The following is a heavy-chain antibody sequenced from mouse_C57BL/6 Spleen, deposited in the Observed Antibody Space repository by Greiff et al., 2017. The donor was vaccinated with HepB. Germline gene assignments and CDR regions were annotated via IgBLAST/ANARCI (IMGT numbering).Heavy chain of an antibody. D-gene: IGHD3-2*02. V-gene: IGHV2-5*01. CDR1: GFSLTSYG. CDR2: IWRGGST. CDR3: AKKTAQVYYAMDY. J-gene: IGHJ4*01. Sequence: VQVVESGPGLVQPSQSLSITCTVSGFSLTSYGVHWVRQSPGKGLEWLGVIWRGGSTDYNAAFMSRLSITKDNSKSQVFFKMNSLQADDTAIYYCAKKTAQVYYAMDYWGQGTSVTVSS.